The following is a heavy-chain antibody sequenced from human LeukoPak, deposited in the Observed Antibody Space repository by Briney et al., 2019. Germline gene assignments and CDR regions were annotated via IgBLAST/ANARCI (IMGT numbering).Heavy chain of an antibody. D-gene: IGHD6-13*01. CDR1: GYSFTSYW. CDR3: ARLPLIAAAPSFDS. J-gene: IGHJ4*02. V-gene: IGHV5-10-1*01. CDR2: IDPSDSYT. Sequence: GESLKISCKGSGYSFTSYWSSWVRQMPGKGLECMGGIDPSDSYTNYRPSFQGHVTITAETSISTASLHWSSLKASDTTMYYCARLPLIAAAPSFDSWGQGTLVTVSS.